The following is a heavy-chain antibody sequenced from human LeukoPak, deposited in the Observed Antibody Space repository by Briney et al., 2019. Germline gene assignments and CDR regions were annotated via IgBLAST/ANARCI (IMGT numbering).Heavy chain of an antibody. CDR1: GFTVSSNS. Sequence: QPGGSLRLSCTVSGFTVSSNSMSWVRQAPGKGLEWVSFIYSAGSTHYSDSVKGRFTISRDNAKNSLYLQMNSLRAEDTAVYYCARDLLFGEMATIDYFDYWGQGTLVTVSS. D-gene: IGHD5-24*01. CDR3: ARDLLFGEMATIDYFDY. CDR2: IYSAGST. J-gene: IGHJ4*02. V-gene: IGHV3-53*01.